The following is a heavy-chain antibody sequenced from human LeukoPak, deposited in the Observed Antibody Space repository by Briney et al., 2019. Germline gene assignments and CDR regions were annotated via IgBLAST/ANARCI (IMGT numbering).Heavy chain of an antibody. J-gene: IGHJ4*02. V-gene: IGHV3-30*02. CDR2: IRYDGSNK. D-gene: IGHD5-18*01. CDR1: GFTFSSCG. CDR3: AKDWGYSYGFFDY. Sequence: GGSLRLSCAASGFTFSSCGMHWVRQAPGKGLEWVAFIRYDGSNKYYADSVKGRFTISRDNSKNTLYLQMNSLRAEDTAVYYCAKDWGYSYGFFDYWGQGTLVTVSS.